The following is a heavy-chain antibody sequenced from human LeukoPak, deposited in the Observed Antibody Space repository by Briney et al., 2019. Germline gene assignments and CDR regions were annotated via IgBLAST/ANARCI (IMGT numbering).Heavy chain of an antibody. Sequence: GGSLRLSCAASGFTFSSYWMHWVRQAPGKGLVWVSRINSDGSSTSYADSVKGRFTISRDNAKNTLYLQMNSLRAEDTAVYYCAKDIGRLWFGEPDKDYWGQGTLVTVSS. D-gene: IGHD3-10*01. V-gene: IGHV3-74*01. CDR1: GFTFSSYW. J-gene: IGHJ4*02. CDR2: INSDGSST. CDR3: AKDIGRLWFGEPDKDY.